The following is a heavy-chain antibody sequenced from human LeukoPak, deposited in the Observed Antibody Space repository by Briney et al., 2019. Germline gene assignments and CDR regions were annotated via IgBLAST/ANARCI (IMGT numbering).Heavy chain of an antibody. CDR3: ARKTYYYDSGSYSKSYYFDY. CDR1: GFTFSDFY. D-gene: IGHD3-10*01. J-gene: IGHJ4*02. Sequence: GGSLRLSCAASGFTFSDFYMSWIRQAPGKGLEWLSDVSSSSTDKNYADSVKGRFTISRDNAKNSLFLQLNSLRAEDTAVYYCARKTYYYDSGSYSKSYYFDYWGQGTLVTVSS. V-gene: IGHV3-11*06. CDR2: VSSSSTDK.